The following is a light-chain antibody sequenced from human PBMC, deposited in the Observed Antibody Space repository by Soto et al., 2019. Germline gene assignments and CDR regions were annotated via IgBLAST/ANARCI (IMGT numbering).Light chain of an antibody. J-gene: IGLJ3*02. Sequence: QSVLAQPPSVSGAPGQRVTISCTGRSSNIGAGYDVHWYQQLPGTVPKLLIYSNNNRPSGVPDRFSGSKSGASASLAITGLQVEDETVYYCQSYDSSLSAWVFGGGTKLTVL. CDR1: SSNIGAGYD. CDR3: QSYDSSLSAWV. V-gene: IGLV1-40*01. CDR2: SNN.